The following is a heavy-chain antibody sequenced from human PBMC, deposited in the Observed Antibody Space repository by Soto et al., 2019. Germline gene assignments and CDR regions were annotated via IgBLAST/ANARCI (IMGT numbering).Heavy chain of an antibody. D-gene: IGHD3-10*01. CDR3: AYGSGSYYFDY. Sequence: SETLSLTCSVSGGSVSNSCYYWDWIRQPPGKGLEWIGYVYYSGSTKHNPSLESRVTISVDTSKNQFSLKLSSVTAADTAVYYCAYGSGSYYFDYWGQGALVTVSS. CDR2: VYYSGST. J-gene: IGHJ4*02. CDR1: GGSVSNSCYY. V-gene: IGHV4-61*05.